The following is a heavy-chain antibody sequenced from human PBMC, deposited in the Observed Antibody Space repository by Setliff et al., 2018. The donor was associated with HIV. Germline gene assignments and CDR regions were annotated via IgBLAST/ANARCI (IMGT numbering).Heavy chain of an antibody. V-gene: IGHV4-59*12. Sequence: SETLSLTCTVSGGSISSYYWSWIRQPPGKGLEWIGYIYYSGSSYYNPSLQSRITMSVETSMNQFSLRLTSVTAADTAIYYCARTIQPSSSPFDFWGQGILVTVSS. CDR1: GGSISSYY. CDR3: ARTIQPSSSPFDF. CDR2: IYYSGSS. J-gene: IGHJ4*02. D-gene: IGHD6-19*01.